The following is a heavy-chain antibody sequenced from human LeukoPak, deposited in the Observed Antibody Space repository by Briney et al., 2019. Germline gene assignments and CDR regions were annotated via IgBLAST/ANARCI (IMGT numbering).Heavy chain of an antibody. Sequence: ASVKVCCKASGYTFNGYYMHWVRQAPGQGLEWMGWINPNSGDTKYAQKFQGRVTMARDTSINTAYMELTSLRSDDTAVYYCARDVTGGIAAWVYWGQGTLVTVSS. V-gene: IGHV1-2*02. J-gene: IGHJ4*02. CDR3: ARDVTGGIAAWVY. CDR2: INPNSGDT. D-gene: IGHD2-21*01. CDR1: GYTFNGYY.